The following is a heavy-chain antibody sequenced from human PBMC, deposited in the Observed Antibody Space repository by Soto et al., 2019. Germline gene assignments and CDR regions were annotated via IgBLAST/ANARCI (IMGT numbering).Heavy chain of an antibody. D-gene: IGHD3-22*01. J-gene: IGHJ5*02. V-gene: IGHV1-58*02. CDR2: IVVGSGNT. CDR1: GFTFNSSS. CDR3: AAVPSSGYYYADFDP. Sequence: SIKGSCKASGFTFNSSSMPCVRQSLLQRLEWIGWIVVGSGNTNYAQKFQERVTITRDMSTSTAYMELSSLRSEDTAVYYCAAVPSSGYYYADFDPWGQGTLVTVSS.